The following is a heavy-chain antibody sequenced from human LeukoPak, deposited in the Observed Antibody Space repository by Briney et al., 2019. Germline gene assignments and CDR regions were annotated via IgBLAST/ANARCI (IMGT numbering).Heavy chain of an antibody. J-gene: IGHJ3*02. D-gene: IGHD7-27*01. CDR1: GFIFDNYG. Sequence: GGSLRLSCAASGFIFDNYGMNWVRQAPGKGLEWVSGINWNGGSTAYADSVKGRFTISRDNAKNSLFLQMSSLRAEDTALYYCASRTWGISTFDIWGQGTMVTVSS. V-gene: IGHV3-20*04. CDR2: INWNGGST. CDR3: ASRTWGISTFDI.